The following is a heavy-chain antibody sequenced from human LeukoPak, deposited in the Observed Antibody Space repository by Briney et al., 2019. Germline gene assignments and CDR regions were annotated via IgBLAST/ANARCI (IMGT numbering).Heavy chain of an antibody. CDR2: INPNSGGT. J-gene: IGHJ6*02. V-gene: IGHV1-2*02. CDR3: ARDNDFWSGYQASYGMDV. D-gene: IGHD3-3*01. CDR1: GYTFTGYY. Sequence: ASVKVSCKASGYTFTGYYMHWVRQAPGQGLEWMGWINPNSGGTNYAQKFQGRVTMTRDTSISTAYMELSRLRSDDTAVYYSARDNDFWSGYQASYGMDVWGQGTTVTVSS.